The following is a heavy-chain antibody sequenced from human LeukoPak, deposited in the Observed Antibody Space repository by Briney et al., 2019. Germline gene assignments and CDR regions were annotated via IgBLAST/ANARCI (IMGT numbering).Heavy chain of an antibody. D-gene: IGHD1/OR15-1a*01. V-gene: IGHV3-23*01. J-gene: IGHJ4*02. CDR1: GFTFSTHA. CDR3: ARGTSLGRPGTYYFDY. Sequence: GGSLRLSCGASGFTFSTHAMSWVRQAPGKGLEWVSSLSGDGSTTYHADSVKGRFTISRDNSRSTLYLQVNSLSAEDTAVYYCARGTSLGRPGTYYFDYWGQGALVTVSS. CDR2: LSGDGSTT.